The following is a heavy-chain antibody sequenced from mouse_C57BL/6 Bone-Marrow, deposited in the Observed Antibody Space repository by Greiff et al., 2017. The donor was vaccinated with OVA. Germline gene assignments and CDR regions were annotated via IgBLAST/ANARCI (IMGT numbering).Heavy chain of an antibody. CDR2: IYPGSGNT. D-gene: IGHD3-2*02. CDR3: ARGAQAAYYAMDD. J-gene: IGHJ4*01. CDR1: GYTFTDYY. V-gene: IGHV1-76*01. Sequence: QVQLQQSGAELVRPGASVKLSCKASGYTFTDYYINWVKQRPGQGLEWIARIYPGSGNTYYNEKFKGKATLTAEKSSSTAYMQLSSLTSEDSAVYFCARGAQAAYYAMDDWGQGTSVTVSS.